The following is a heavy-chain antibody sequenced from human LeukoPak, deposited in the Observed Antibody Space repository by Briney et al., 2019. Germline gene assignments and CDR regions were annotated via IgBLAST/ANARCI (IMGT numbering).Heavy chain of an antibody. CDR2: INTDGSST. Sequence: GGSLRLSCAASGFTFSSYWMHWVRHAPGKGLVWVSRINTDGSSTSYADSVKGRFTISRDNAKNTLYLQMSSLRAEDTAVYYCARASRPLYYDFWSGYRKVVDYYYMDVWGKGTTVTVSS. V-gene: IGHV3-74*01. D-gene: IGHD3-3*01. CDR3: ARASRPLYYDFWSGYRKVVDYYYMDV. CDR1: GFTFSSYW. J-gene: IGHJ6*03.